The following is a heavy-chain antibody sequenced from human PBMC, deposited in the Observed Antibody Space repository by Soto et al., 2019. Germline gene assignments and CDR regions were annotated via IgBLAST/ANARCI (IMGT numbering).Heavy chain of an antibody. V-gene: IGHV3-30*18. Sequence: GGSLRLSCAASGFTFSSYGMSWVRQAPGKGLEWVAVISYDGSNKYYADSVKGRFTISRDNSKNTLYLQMNSLRAEDTAVYYCAKDPFGGSYYDYWGQGTLVTVS. J-gene: IGHJ4*02. CDR3: AKDPFGGSYYDY. CDR2: ISYDGSNK. CDR1: GFTFSSYG. D-gene: IGHD1-26*01.